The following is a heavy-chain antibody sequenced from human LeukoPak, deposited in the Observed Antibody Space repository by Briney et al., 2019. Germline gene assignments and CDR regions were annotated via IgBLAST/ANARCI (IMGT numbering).Heavy chain of an antibody. CDR1: GGTFSSYA. J-gene: IGHJ3*02. CDR3: ARDSGVWGSYRTSAFDI. V-gene: IGHV1-69*05. Sequence: ASVKVSCKASGGTFSSYAISWVRQAPGQGLEWMGGIIPIFGTANYAQKFQGRVTNTTDESTSTAYMELSSLRSEDTAVYYCARDSGVWGSYRTSAFDIWGQGTMVTVSS. D-gene: IGHD3-16*02. CDR2: IIPIFGTA.